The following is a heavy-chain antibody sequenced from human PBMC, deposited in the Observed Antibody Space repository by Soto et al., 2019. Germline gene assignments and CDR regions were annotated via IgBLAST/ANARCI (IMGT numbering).Heavy chain of an antibody. V-gene: IGHV3-30-3*01. Sequence: QVQLVESGGGVVQPGRSLRLSCAASGFTFSSYAMHWVRQAPGKGLEWVAVISYDGSNKYYADSVKGRFTISRDNSKNTLYLQMNSLRAEDTAVYYCARVGYGDYPGQVDYWGQGTLVTVSS. J-gene: IGHJ4*02. CDR1: GFTFSSYA. D-gene: IGHD4-17*01. CDR3: ARVGYGDYPGQVDY. CDR2: ISYDGSNK.